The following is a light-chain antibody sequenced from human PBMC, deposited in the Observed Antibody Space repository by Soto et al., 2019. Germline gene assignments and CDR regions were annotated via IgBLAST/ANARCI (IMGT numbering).Light chain of an antibody. V-gene: IGLV1-40*01. CDR3: QSYDSTLSAAV. Sequence: QSVLTQPPSVSGAPGQRVTISCTGNNSNIGSGYGLHWYQQLPGMAPKLLIYGDNNRPSGVPDRFSGSTSGTSASLAITGLQAVDEADYYCQSYDSTLSAAVFGGGTKVTVL. J-gene: IGLJ3*02. CDR2: GDN. CDR1: NSNIGSGYG.